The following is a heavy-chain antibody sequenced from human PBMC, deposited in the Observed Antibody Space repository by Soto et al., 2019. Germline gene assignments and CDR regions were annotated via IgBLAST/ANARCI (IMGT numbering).Heavy chain of an antibody. CDR1: GGSISSGGYS. CDR2: IYHSGST. CDR3: ARGGVDYYDSSGYYFSPYYFDY. V-gene: IGHV4-30-2*01. Sequence: PSETLSLTCAVSGGSISSGGYSWSWIRQPSGKGLEWIGYIYHSGSTYYNPSLKSRVTISVDRSKNQFSLKLSSVTAADTAVYYCARGGVDYYDSSGYYFSPYYFDYWGQGTLVTVSS. D-gene: IGHD3-22*01. J-gene: IGHJ4*02.